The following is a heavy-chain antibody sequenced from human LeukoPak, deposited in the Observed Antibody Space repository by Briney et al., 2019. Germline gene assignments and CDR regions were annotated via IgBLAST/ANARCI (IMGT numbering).Heavy chain of an antibody. CDR2: ISSSSSYI. D-gene: IGHD4-17*01. CDR3: ARDYADYVGYFFFDY. CDR1: GFTFSSYS. Sequence: GGSLRLSCAASGFTFSSYSMNWVRQAPGKGLEWVSSISSSSSYIYYADSVKGRFTISRDNSQNTLYLQMNSLRAEDTAVYYCARDYADYVGYFFFDYWGQGTLVTVSS. V-gene: IGHV3-21*04. J-gene: IGHJ4*02.